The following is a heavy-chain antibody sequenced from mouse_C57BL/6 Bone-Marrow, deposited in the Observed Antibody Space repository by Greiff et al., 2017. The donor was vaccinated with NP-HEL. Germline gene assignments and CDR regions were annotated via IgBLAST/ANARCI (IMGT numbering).Heavy chain of an antibody. V-gene: IGHV14-4*01. CDR1: GFNIKDDY. CDR2: IDPENGDT. CDR3: TTQLPPPRFDY. Sequence: VQLKESGAELVRPGASVKLSCTASGFNIKDDYMHWVKQRPEQGLEWIGWIDPENGDTEYASKFQGKATITADTSSNTAYLQLSSLTSEDTAVYYCTTQLPPPRFDYWGKGTTLTVAS. J-gene: IGHJ2*01. D-gene: IGHD2-12*01.